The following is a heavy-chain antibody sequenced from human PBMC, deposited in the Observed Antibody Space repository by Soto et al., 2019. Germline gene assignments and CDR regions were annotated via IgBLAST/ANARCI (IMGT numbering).Heavy chain of an antibody. Sequence: GESLKISCKGSGYSFTSYWISWVRQMPGKGLEWMGIIYPGDSDTRYSPSFQGQVTISADKSTSTAYLQWSSLKASDTAMYYCARWYSSGLYYLDYWGQGTLVTVSS. D-gene: IGHD6-19*01. CDR1: GYSFTSYW. CDR3: ARWYSSGLYYLDY. CDR2: IYPGDSDT. J-gene: IGHJ4*02. V-gene: IGHV5-51*01.